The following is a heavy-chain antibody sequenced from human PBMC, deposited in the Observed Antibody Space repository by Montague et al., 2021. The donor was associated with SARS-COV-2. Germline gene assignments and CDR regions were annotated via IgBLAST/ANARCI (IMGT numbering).Heavy chain of an antibody. CDR2: TYYSGST. CDR3: ARVQRVNGVLPHFDY. D-gene: IGHD2-8*01. J-gene: IGHJ4*02. V-gene: IGHV4-59*01. Sequence: SETLSLTCSVSGASMNSYYWTWVRQPPGKGLQWIGYTYYSGSTSYDPSLQSRLTMTVDSSKNQFTLSLRSVTAADSAVYYCARVQRVNGVLPHFDYWARDCRSPSP. CDR1: GASMNSYY.